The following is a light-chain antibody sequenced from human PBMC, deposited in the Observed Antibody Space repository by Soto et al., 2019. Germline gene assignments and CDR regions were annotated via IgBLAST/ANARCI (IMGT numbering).Light chain of an antibody. CDR2: EVT. CDR3: LSFTSSFTYI. V-gene: IGLV2-14*01. J-gene: IGLJ1*01. CDR1: SSDVGGYNY. Sequence: QSALPQPASVSGSPGQSITISCTGTSSDVGGYNYVSWYQHHPGKAPKLMIYEVTNRPSGVSIRFSGSKSGTTASLTISGLQAEDEADYYCLSFTSSFTYIFGTGTKVTVL.